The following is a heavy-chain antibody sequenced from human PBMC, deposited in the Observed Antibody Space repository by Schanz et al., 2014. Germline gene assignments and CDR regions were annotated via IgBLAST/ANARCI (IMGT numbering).Heavy chain of an antibody. CDR3: AKIERNED. V-gene: IGHV3-23*01. CDR1: GFTFSSYA. Sequence: VHLLESGGGLVKPGGSLRLSCAASGFTFSSYAMTWVRQAPGKGLEWVSAINTGVNTYYAESVKGRFTISRDNSKNTLYLQMNSLRAEDTAVYFCAKIERNEDWGQGTLXTVSS. CDR2: INTGVNT. J-gene: IGHJ4*02. D-gene: IGHD1-1*01.